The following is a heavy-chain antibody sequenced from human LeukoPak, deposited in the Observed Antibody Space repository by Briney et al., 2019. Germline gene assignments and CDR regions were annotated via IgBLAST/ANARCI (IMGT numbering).Heavy chain of an antibody. V-gene: IGHV3-30-3*01. CDR1: GFTFSSYA. CDR2: ISYDGSNK. D-gene: IGHD2-2*01. Sequence: GGSLRLSCAASGFTFSSYAMHWVRQAPGKGLEWVAVISYDGSNKYYADSVKGRFTISRDNSKNTLYLQMNSLRAEDTAVYYCARDAADDIVVVPAAYDYWGQGTLVTVSS. J-gene: IGHJ4*02. CDR3: ARDAADDIVVVPAAYDY.